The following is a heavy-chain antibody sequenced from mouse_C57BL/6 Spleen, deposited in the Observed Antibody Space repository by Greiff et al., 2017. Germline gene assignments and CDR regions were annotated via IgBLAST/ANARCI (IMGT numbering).Heavy chain of an antibody. Sequence: QVQLQQPGAELVRPGSSVKLSCKASGYTFTSYWMHWVKQRPIQGLEWIGNIDPSDSETHYNQKFKDKATLTVDKSPSTAYMQLSSLTSEDSAVYSCARGGGTYYFDYWGQGTTLTVSS. J-gene: IGHJ2*01. CDR2: IDPSDSET. D-gene: IGHD4-1*01. V-gene: IGHV1-52*01. CDR3: ARGGGTYYFDY. CDR1: GYTFTSYW.